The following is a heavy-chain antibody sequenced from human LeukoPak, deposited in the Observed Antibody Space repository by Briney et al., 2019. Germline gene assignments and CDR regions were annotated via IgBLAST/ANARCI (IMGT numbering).Heavy chain of an antibody. CDR2: INPNSGGT. J-gene: IGHJ3*02. CDR1: GYTFTGYY. CDR3: ARIGESYHDFWSQDAFDI. Sequence: ASVKVSCKASGYTFTGYYMHWVRQAPGQGLEWMGWINPNSGGTNYAQKFQGRVTMTRDTSISTAYMELSRLRSDDTAVYYCARIGESYHDFWSQDAFDIWGQGTMVTVSS. D-gene: IGHD3-3*01. V-gene: IGHV1-2*02.